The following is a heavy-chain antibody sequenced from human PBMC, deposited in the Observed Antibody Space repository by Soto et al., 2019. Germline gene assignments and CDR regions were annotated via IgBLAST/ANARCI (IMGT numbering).Heavy chain of an antibody. CDR3: AREPVGPDYAMDV. CDR1: GFDFSSYG. D-gene: IGHD1-26*01. V-gene: IGHV3-33*01. J-gene: IGHJ6*04. CDR2: LCFDGGGR. Sequence: QMQLVESGGGVVQPGTSLRLSCAASGFDFSSYGMHWVRQTPGKGLEWVAVLCFDGGGRYYADSVKGRFTISRDNSKKMLYLQMDSLRAEDTSLYYCAREPVGPDYAMDVWGKGTTVTDSS.